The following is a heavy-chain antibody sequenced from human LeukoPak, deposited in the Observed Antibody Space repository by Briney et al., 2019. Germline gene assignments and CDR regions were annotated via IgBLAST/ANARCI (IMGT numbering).Heavy chain of an antibody. CDR3: TTDLLYAHYRRTLPNGF. CDR1: GFTFSNAS. D-gene: IGHD3-10*01. Sequence: SGGSLRLSCAASGFTFSNASMRWVRQAPGKGLEWIGRIKSKTDGGTTDYAAPVKGRFTVSRDDSKNTLYLQMNSLKTEDTAVYYCTTDLLYAHYRRTLPNGFWGQGTLVTISS. V-gene: IGHV3-15*01. CDR2: IKSKTDGGTT. J-gene: IGHJ4*02.